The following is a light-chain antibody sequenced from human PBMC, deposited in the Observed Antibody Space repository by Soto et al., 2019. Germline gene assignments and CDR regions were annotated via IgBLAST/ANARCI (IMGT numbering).Light chain of an antibody. CDR2: KVS. V-gene: IGLV2-14*01. CDR1: SSDVGGYNY. J-gene: IGLJ3*02. CDR3: SSYISSSTPV. Sequence: QSALTQPASVSGSPGQSITISCTGTSSDVGGYNYVSWYQQHPGKAPKLMIYKVSNRPSGVSNRFSGSKSGNTASLTISGLQAEDEVDYYCSSYISSSTPVFGGGTKLTVL.